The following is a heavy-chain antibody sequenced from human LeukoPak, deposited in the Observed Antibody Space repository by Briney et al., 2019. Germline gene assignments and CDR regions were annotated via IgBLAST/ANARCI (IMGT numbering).Heavy chain of an antibody. Sequence: SETLSLTCTVSGGSISSYYWSWIRQPPGKGLEWIGYIYYSRSTNYNPSLKSRVTISVDTSRNQFSLKLSSVTAADTAVYYCARRRGSYPNWFDPWGQGTLVTVSS. D-gene: IGHD1-26*01. CDR2: IYYSRST. V-gene: IGHV4-59*08. CDR3: ARRRGSYPNWFDP. CDR1: GGSISSYY. J-gene: IGHJ5*02.